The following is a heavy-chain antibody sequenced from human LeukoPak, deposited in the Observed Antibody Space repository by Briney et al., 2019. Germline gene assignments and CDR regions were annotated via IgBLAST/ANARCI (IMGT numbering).Heavy chain of an antibody. Sequence: ASVKVSCKASGYTFTRYHIHWVRQAPGQGLEWMGVINPSGGPATYAQKFQGRVTLTRDTSTTTVYMEVNSLRSDDTAVYYCARPTSVAQDAFDIWGQGTMVTVSS. CDR2: INPSGGPA. J-gene: IGHJ3*02. V-gene: IGHV1-46*01. CDR3: ARPTSVAQDAFDI. D-gene: IGHD2-15*01. CDR1: GYTFTRYH.